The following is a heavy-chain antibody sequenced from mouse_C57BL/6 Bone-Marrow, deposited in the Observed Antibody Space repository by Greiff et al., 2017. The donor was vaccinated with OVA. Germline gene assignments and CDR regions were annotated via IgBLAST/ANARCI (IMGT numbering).Heavy chain of an antibody. J-gene: IGHJ4*01. CDR1: GYTFTSYW. D-gene: IGHD4-1*01. V-gene: IGHV1-5*01. Sequence: EVQLQQSGTVLARPGASVKMSCKTSGYTFTSYWMHWVKQRPGQGLEWIGAIYPGNSDTSYNQKFKGKAKLTAVTSASTAYMELSSLTNEDSAVYYCTRWRLTAYAMDYWGQGTSVTVSS. CDR3: TRWRLTAYAMDY. CDR2: IYPGNSDT.